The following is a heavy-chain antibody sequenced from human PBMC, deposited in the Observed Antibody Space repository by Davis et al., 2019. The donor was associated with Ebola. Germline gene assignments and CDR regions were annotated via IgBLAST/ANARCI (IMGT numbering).Heavy chain of an antibody. CDR1: GFTFSSYW. J-gene: IGHJ6*02. CDR2: IKQDGSEK. CDR3: ARSFTTRKYYYGMDV. D-gene: IGHD3-3*01. Sequence: GESLKISCAASGFTFSSYWMSWVRQAPGKGLEWVANIKQDGSEKYYVDSVKGRFTISRDNAKKSLYLQMNSLRAEDTAVYYCARSFTTRKYYYGMDVWGQGTTVTVSS. V-gene: IGHV3-7*03.